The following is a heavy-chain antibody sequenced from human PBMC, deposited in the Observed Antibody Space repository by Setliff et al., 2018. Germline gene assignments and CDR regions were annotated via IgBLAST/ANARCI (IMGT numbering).Heavy chain of an antibody. CDR3: ARGKNGSRQLVVLGWFDP. V-gene: IGHV4-34*01. J-gene: IGHJ5*02. D-gene: IGHD3-22*01. Sequence: PSETLSLTCAVYGGSFSGYYWSWIRQPPGKGLEWIGEINHSGSTNYNPSLKSRVTISVDTSKNQSSLKLSSVTAADTAVYYCARGKNGSRQLVVLGWFDPWGQGTLVTVSS. CDR2: INHSGST. CDR1: GGSFSGYY.